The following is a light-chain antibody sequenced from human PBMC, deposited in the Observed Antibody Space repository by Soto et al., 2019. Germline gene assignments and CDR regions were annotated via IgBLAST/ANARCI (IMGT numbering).Light chain of an antibody. J-gene: IGKJ1*01. CDR2: GAS. Sequence: EIVLTQSPGTLSSSPGERATLSCRASQTVTSNYLAWYQQKPGQAPRLLFFGASIRATGLPDRFSGGGSGTDFTLTISRLEPEDFAVYYCQHSGDFRWTFGQGTKVEVK. CDR3: QHSGDFRWT. CDR1: QTVTSNY. V-gene: IGKV3-20*01.